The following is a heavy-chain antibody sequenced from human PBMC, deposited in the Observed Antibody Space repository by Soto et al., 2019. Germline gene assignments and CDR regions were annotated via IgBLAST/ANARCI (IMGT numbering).Heavy chain of an antibody. J-gene: IGHJ5*02. CDR3: GGSVFP. CDR2: IYYRGST. Sequence: QVQLQESGPGLVKPSQTLSLTCTVSGGSISSGGYYWTWIRQHPGKGLEWIGDIYYRGSTYYNPSRKSRVTISVDTSKNQFSLKLRSVTAADTAVYSCGGSVFPWGQGTLVTVSS. CDR1: GGSISSGGYY. V-gene: IGHV4-31*03.